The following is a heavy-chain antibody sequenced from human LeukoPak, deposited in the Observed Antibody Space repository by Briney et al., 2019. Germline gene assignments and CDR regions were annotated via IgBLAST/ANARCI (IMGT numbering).Heavy chain of an antibody. V-gene: IGHV3-30*02. CDR2: IRYDGTNK. J-gene: IGHJ4*02. CDR3: AKDLSVDY. D-gene: IGHD2/OR15-2a*01. CDR1: GFTFINYG. Sequence: PGGSLRLPCAASGFTFINYGIHWVRQAPGKGLEWVAFIRYDGTNKYYADSVKGRFTISRDNSKNTLYLQMNSLRAEDTAVYYCAKDLSVDYWGQGTLVTVSS.